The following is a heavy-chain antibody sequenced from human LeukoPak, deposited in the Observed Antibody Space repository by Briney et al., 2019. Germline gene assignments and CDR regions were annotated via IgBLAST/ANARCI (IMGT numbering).Heavy chain of an antibody. J-gene: IGHJ4*02. Sequence: GGSLRLSCAASGFTFSSYAMHWVRQAPGKGLEWVAVISYDGSNKYYADSVKGRFTISRDNSRNTLYLQMNSLRAEDTAVYYCARSARDIVVVTAIIDYWGQGTLVTVSS. CDR3: ARSARDIVVVTAIIDY. CDR2: ISYDGSNK. D-gene: IGHD2-21*02. V-gene: IGHV3-30*04. CDR1: GFTFSSYA.